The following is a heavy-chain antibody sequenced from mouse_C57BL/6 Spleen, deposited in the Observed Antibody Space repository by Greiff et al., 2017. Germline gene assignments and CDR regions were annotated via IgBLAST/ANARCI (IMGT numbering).Heavy chain of an antibody. J-gene: IGHJ2*01. CDR2: IYPGDGDT. CDR3: ARQLRLLGFDY. V-gene: IGHV1-82*01. Sequence: QVQLQQSGPELVKPGASVKISCKASGYAFSSSWMNWVKQRPGKGLEWIGRIYPGDGDTNYNGKFKGKATLTADKSSSTAYMQLSSLTSEDSAVYFCARQLRLLGFDYWGQGTTLTVSS. D-gene: IGHD3-2*02. CDR1: GYAFSSSW.